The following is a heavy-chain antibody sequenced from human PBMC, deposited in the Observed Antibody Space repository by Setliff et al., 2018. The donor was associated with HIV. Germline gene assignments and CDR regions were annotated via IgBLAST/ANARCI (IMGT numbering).Heavy chain of an antibody. CDR3: ATRPAGSYWYGVFDF. D-gene: IGHD6-13*01. CDR2: IYASGVT. Sequence: SETLSLTCTVSGGSISSHYWSWIRQSPKTGLELIGYIYASGVTSYNPSLKSRVTISIDTSKNQFSLKLSSMTSADTAVYYCATRPAGSYWYGVFDFWGRGMLVTVS. J-gene: IGHJ4*02. CDR1: GGSISSHY. V-gene: IGHV4-4*09.